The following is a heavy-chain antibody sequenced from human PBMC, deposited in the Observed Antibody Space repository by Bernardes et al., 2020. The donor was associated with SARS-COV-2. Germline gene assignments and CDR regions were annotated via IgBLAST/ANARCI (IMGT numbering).Heavy chain of an antibody. Sequence: SFTTYALTCVRKAPGKWLELVSYITKVSHRSIYAYFVKGQFPISTDNSKNTLYLQLNSLIVEDTAMYYCAREPSRRADLWGQGTLVTVSS. D-gene: IGHD2-2*01. CDR1: SFTTYA. V-gene: IGHV3-23*03. CDR3: AREPSRRADL. J-gene: IGHJ5*02. CDR2: ITKVSHRS.